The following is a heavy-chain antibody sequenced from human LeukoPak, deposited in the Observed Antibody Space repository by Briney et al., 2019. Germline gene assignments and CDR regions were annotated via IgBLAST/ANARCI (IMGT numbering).Heavy chain of an antibody. CDR3: AKGNSREYQPGVFDY. CDR2: ISWNSGSI. CDR1: GFTFDDYA. J-gene: IGHJ4*02. D-gene: IGHD2-2*01. Sequence: GGSLRLSCAASGFTFDDYAMHWVRQAPGKGLEWVPGISWNSGSIGYADSVKGRFTISRDNAKNSLYLQMNSLRAEDMALYYCAKGNSREYQPGVFDYWGQGTLVTVSS. V-gene: IGHV3-9*03.